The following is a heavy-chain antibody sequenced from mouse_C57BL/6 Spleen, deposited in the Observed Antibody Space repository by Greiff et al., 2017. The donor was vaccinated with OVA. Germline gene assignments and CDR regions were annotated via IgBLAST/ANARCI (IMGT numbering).Heavy chain of an antibody. CDR2: IHPNSGST. CDR3: GPSYGNYGYYAMDY. V-gene: IGHV1-64*01. Sequence: QVQLQQPGAELVKPGASVKLSCKASGYTFTSYWMHWVKQRPGQGLEWIGMIHPNSGSTNYNEKFKSKATLTVDKSSSTAYMQLSSLTSEDSAVYYCGPSYGNYGYYAMDYWGQGTSVTVSS. J-gene: IGHJ4*01. CDR1: GYTFTSYW. D-gene: IGHD2-10*01.